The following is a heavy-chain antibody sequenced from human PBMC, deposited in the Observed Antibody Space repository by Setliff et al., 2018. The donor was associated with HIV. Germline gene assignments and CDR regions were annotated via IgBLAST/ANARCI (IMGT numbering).Heavy chain of an antibody. CDR1: GGSFSSDSYY. V-gene: IGHV4-39*07. Sequence: SSETLSLTCSVSGGSFSSDSYYWGWIRQFPGKGLEWIGSIYTSGSTNYNPSLKSRVTISVDTSKNQFSLKLSSVTAADTAVYYCAREDYYYYGMDVWGQGTTVTVSS. J-gene: IGHJ6*02. CDR3: AREDYYYYGMDV. CDR2: IYTSGST.